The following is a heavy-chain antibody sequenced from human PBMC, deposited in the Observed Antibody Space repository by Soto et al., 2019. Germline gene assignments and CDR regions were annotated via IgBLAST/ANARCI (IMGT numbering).Heavy chain of an antibody. Sequence: PGGSLRLSCAASGFTFSSYSMNWVRQAPGKGLEWVSSISSSSSYIYYADSVKGRFTISRDNAKNSLYLQMNSLRAEDTAVYYCPNLNSWSPYSYYYGLDVWGQGTTVTVSS. D-gene: IGHD3-3*01. J-gene: IGHJ6*02. CDR2: ISSSSSYI. CDR1: GFTFSSYS. V-gene: IGHV3-21*01. CDR3: PNLNSWSPYSYYYGLDV.